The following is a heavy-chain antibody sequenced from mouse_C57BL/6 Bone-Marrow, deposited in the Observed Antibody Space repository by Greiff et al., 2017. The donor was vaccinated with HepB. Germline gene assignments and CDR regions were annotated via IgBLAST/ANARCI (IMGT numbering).Heavy chain of an antibody. CDR2: IYPRSGNT. Sequence: VQLQESGAELARPGASVKLSCKASGYTFTSYGISWVKQRTGQGLEWIGEIYPRSGNTYYNEKFKGKATLTADKSSSTAYMELRSLTSEDSAVYFCAFTDSWGQGTSVTVSS. J-gene: IGHJ4*01. V-gene: IGHV1-81*01. CDR3: AFTDS. D-gene: IGHD1-1*01. CDR1: GYTFTSYG.